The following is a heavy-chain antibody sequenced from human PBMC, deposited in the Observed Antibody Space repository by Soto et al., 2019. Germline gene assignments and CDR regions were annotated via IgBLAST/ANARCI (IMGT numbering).Heavy chain of an antibody. D-gene: IGHD3-22*01. J-gene: IGHJ5*02. CDR2: IIPIFGTA. Sequence: QVQLVQSGAEVKKPGSSVKVSCKASGGTFSSYAITWVRQAPGQGLEWMGGIIPIFGTANYAQKFQARVTITADESTSXXNVVLRSLRSEDTAVYYCARDRGPSSGYYPYWFDPWGQGTLVTVSS. CDR3: ARDRGPSSGYYPYWFDP. CDR1: GGTFSSYA. V-gene: IGHV1-69*12.